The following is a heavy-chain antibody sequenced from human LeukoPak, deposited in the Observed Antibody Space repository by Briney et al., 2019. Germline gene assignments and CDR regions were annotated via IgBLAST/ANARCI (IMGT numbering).Heavy chain of an antibody. CDR1: GGTLSSYA. J-gene: IGHJ4*02. D-gene: IGHD6-13*01. V-gene: IGHV1-69*13. CDR2: IIPIFGTT. CDR3: ARTVGSSWYEHFDY. Sequence: SVKVSCEASGGTLSSYAISWVRQAPGQGLEWMGGIIPIFGTTSYAQKFQGRVTITADESTSTVYMELSSLRSEDTAVYYCARTVGSSWYEHFDYWGQGTLVIVSS.